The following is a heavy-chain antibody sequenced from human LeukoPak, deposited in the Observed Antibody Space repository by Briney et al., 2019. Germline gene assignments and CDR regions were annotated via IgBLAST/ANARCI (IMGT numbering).Heavy chain of an antibody. D-gene: IGHD6-6*01. CDR3: ARDVRYISSSGGFWFDP. J-gene: IGHJ5*02. CDR1: GGSISSYY. Sequence: SETLSLTCSVSGGSISSYYWSWIRQPPGKGLEWIGYTYHSGSTNYNPSLKSRVTISEDTSKNYSSLKLSSVTAADTAVYYCARDVRYISSSGGFWFDPWGQGTLVTVSS. V-gene: IGHV4-59*01. CDR2: TYHSGST.